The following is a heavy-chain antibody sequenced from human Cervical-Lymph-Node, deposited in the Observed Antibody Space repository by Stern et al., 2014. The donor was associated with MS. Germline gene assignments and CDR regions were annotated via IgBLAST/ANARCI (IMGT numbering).Heavy chain of an antibody. V-gene: IGHV3-30*03. Sequence: VQLVQSGAGVVQPGRSLRLSCAASGFTLSNFGMHWVRQAPGHGLEWVAVMSFVGGNKKYGDSVKGRFSISRDIANNTLFLQMNSLRPEDTAVYYCMGVGDAMHVWGQGTTVIVSS. CDR3: MGVGDAMHV. J-gene: IGHJ6*02. CDR1: GFTLSNFG. CDR2: MSFVGGNK.